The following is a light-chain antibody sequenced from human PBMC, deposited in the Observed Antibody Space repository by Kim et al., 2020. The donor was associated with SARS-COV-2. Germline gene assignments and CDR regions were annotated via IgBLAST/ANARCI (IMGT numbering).Light chain of an antibody. CDR1: KLGDKY. CDR2: QDS. V-gene: IGLV3-1*01. Sequence: GSQGHTASITCSGDKLGDKYACWYQKKPGQSPVLVIYQDSKRPSAIPARFAGSNSGNTATLTISGTQAMDEADYYCQAWDSSNWVFGGGTQLTVL. J-gene: IGLJ3*02. CDR3: QAWDSSNWV.